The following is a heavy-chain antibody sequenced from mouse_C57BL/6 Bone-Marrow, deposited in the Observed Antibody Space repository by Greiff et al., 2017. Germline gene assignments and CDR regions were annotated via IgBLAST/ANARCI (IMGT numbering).Heavy chain of an antibody. D-gene: IGHD1-1*01. CDR1: GFTFSSYA. Sequence: EVKLVESGEGLVKPGGSLKLSCAASGFTFSSYAMSWVRQTPEKKLEWVAYISSGGDYIYYADTVKGRFTISRDNARNTLYLQMSSLKSEDTAMXYWTRDRPIYYGSSYGFAYWGQGTLVTVSA. CDR2: ISSGGDYI. V-gene: IGHV5-9-1*02. CDR3: TRDRPIYYGSSYGFAY. J-gene: IGHJ3*01.